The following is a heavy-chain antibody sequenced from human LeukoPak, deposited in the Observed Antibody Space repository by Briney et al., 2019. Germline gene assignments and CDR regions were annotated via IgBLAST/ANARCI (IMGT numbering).Heavy chain of an antibody. D-gene: IGHD4-17*01. J-gene: IGHJ4*02. CDR2: IYSGGST. CDR3: ARVGYGDYGFDD. CDR1: GFTVSSNY. Sequence: GGSLRLSCAASGFTVSSNYMIWVRQAPGKGLEWVSVIYSGGSTYYADSVKGRFTISRDNSKNTLYLQMNSLRAEDTAVYYCARVGYGDYGFDDWGPGTLVTVTS. V-gene: IGHV3-66*01.